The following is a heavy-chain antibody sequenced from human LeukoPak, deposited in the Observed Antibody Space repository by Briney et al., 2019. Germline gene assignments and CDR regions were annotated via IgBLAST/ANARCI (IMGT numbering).Heavy chain of an antibody. CDR1: GFTFSSYE. CDR2: ISGSGSPI. CDR3: AKDFTSYCGGDCPLDY. D-gene: IGHD2-21*02. V-gene: IGHV3-48*03. Sequence: TGGSLRLSCAASGFTFSSYEMNWVRQAPGEGLEWISCISGSGSPIYYADSVKGRFTIYRDNAKNSLYLQMNSLRAEGTAVYYCAKDFTSYCGGDCPLDYWGQGTLVTVSS. J-gene: IGHJ4*02.